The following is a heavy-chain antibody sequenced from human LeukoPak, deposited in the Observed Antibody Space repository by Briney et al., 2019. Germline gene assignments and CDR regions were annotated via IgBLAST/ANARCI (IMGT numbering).Heavy chain of an antibody. D-gene: IGHD3-22*01. J-gene: IGHJ4*02. V-gene: IGHV4-59*12. Sequence: SETLSLTCTVSGGSISSYYWSWIRQPPGKGLEWIGYIYYSGSTNYNPSLKSRVTISVDTSKNQFSLKLSSVTAADTAVYYCARDLGVSSGYVDYWGQGTLVTVSS. CDR2: IYYSGST. CDR1: GGSISSYY. CDR3: ARDLGVSSGYVDY.